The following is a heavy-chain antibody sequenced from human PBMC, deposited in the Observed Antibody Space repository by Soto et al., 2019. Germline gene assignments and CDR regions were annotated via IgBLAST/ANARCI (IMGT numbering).Heavy chain of an antibody. CDR3: ARATINGVVVPAAMFPI. Sequence: QVQLQESGPGLVKPSQTLSLTCTVSGGSISSGGYYWSWIRQHPGKGLEWIGYIYYSGSTYYNPSLKSRVTISVDTSKNQFSLKLSSVTAADTAVYYCARATINGVVVPAAMFPIWGQGTLVTVSS. CDR2: IYYSGST. J-gene: IGHJ4*02. V-gene: IGHV4-31*03. D-gene: IGHD2-2*01. CDR1: GGSISSGGYY.